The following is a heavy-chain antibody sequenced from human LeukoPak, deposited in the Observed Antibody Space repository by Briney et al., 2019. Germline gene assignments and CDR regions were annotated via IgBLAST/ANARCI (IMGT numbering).Heavy chain of an antibody. D-gene: IGHD1-26*01. J-gene: IGHJ3*02. CDR2: IYYGGST. CDR3: ARSGRRYYDTDAFDI. CDR1: GASVTSGSHF. V-gene: IGHV4-61*01. Sequence: SETQSLTCTVSGASVTSGSHFWSWIRQPPGKGLEWIAYIYYGGSTNYNPSLKSRVTISVDTSKNQFSPKLSSVTAADTAVYYCARSGRRYYDTDAFDIWGQGTMVTVSS.